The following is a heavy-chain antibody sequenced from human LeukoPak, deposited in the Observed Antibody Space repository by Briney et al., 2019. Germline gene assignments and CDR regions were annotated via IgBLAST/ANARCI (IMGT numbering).Heavy chain of an antibody. CDR2: ISPSGGST. Sequence: GAPVKVSCKASGYTFTRYYMHWVRQAPGQGREWRGIISPSGGSTSYAQKFQGRLTLTRDMSTSTVYMQLSSLRSEDTAVYYCARDSEWYGCNSSPGDFDYWGQGTLVTVSS. CDR1: GYTFTRYY. D-gene: IGHD4-23*01. CDR3: ARDSEWYGCNSSPGDFDY. J-gene: IGHJ4*02. V-gene: IGHV1-46*01.